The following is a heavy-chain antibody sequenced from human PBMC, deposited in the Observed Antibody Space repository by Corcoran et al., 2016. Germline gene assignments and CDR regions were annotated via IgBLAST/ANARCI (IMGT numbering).Heavy chain of an antibody. CDR2: ISYDGSNK. Sequence: QVQLVESGGGVVQPGRSLRLSCAASGFTFSSYGMHWVRQAPGKGLEWVAVISYDGSNKYYADSVKGRFTISRDNSKNTLYLQMNSLRAEDTAVYYCAKAPPSIVGATRGFDIWCQGTMVTVSS. V-gene: IGHV3-30*18. CDR1: GFTFSSYG. D-gene: IGHD1-26*01. CDR3: AKAPPSIVGATRGFDI. J-gene: IGHJ3*02.